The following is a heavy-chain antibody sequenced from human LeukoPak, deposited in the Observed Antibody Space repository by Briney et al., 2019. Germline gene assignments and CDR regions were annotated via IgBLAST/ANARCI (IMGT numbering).Heavy chain of an antibody. Sequence: GGSLRLSCAASGFTFSSYWMSWVRQAPGKGLEWVANIKQDGSEKCYVDSVKGRFTISRDNDKNSLFLQMTSLRAEDTAVYYCARVGGRYSPLGYWGQGTLVTVSS. J-gene: IGHJ4*02. CDR2: IKQDGSEK. V-gene: IGHV3-7*01. CDR1: GFTFSSYW. D-gene: IGHD3-16*02. CDR3: ARVGGRYSPLGY.